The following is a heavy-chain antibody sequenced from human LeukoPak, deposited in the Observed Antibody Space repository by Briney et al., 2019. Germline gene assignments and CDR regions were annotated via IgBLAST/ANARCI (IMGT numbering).Heavy chain of an antibody. V-gene: IGHV4-61*01. Sequence: SETLSLTCTVSSGSISSSSYYWSWIRQPPGKGLEWIGYIYYSGSTNYNPSLKSRVTISVDTSKNQFSLKLSSVTAADTAVYYCARDTAAAAGMGLDYWGQGTLVTVSS. CDR1: SGSISSSSYY. CDR3: ARDTAAAAGMGLDY. J-gene: IGHJ4*02. D-gene: IGHD6-13*01. CDR2: IYYSGST.